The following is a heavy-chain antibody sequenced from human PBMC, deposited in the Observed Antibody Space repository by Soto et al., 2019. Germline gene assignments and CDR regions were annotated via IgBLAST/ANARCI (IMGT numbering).Heavy chain of an antibody. CDR1: GGSFSGYY. D-gene: IGHD5-18*01. J-gene: IGHJ5*02. CDR3: ASASGYSSGPNIYT. V-gene: IGHV4-34*01. Sequence: SETLSLTCAVYGGSFSGYYWSWIRQPPGKGLEWIGEINHSGSTNYNPSLKSRVTISVDTSKNQFSLKLSSVTAADTAVYYCASASGYSSGPNIYTWGQGTLLP. CDR2: INHSGST.